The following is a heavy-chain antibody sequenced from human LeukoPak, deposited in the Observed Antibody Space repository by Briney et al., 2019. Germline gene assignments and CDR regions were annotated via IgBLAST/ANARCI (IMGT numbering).Heavy chain of an antibody. CDR2: IYYSGST. D-gene: IGHD2-15*01. Sequence: KSSETLSLTCTVSGVSISNYYWSWIRQPPGKGLEWIGYIYYSGSTNYNPSLKSRVTISVDTSKNQFSLKLSSVTAADTAVYYCATSIHGYCSGGSCYGAFDIWGQGTMVTVSS. J-gene: IGHJ3*02. CDR1: GVSISNYY. V-gene: IGHV4-59*01. CDR3: ATSIHGYCSGGSCYGAFDI.